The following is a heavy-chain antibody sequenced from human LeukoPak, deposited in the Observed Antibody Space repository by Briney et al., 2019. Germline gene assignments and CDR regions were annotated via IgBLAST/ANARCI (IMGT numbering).Heavy chain of an antibody. CDR1: GYTFTSYY. D-gene: IGHD2-21*01. CDR2: INARGGST. J-gene: IGHJ5*02. CDR3: ARGFVITTGGETGGWFDP. V-gene: IGHV1-46*01. Sequence: ASVKVSCKASGYTFTSYYMRWVRQAPGQGLEWMGIINARGGSTSYAQKFQGRVTMTRDTSTSTVYMELSSLRSEDTAVYYCARGFVITTGGETGGWFDPWGQGTLVTVSS.